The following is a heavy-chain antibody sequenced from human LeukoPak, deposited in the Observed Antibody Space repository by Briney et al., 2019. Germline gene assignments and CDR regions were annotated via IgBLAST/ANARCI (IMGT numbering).Heavy chain of an antibody. CDR3: ARGAGKYYFHGMDV. V-gene: IGHV4-59*01. J-gene: IGHJ6*02. CDR1: GGSISSSY. CDR2: IYYSGST. Sequence: SETLSLTCTVSGGSISSSYCSWIRQPPGKGLEWIGHIYYSGSTNINPSLKSRVTLSLVTSKNQFSLKLVSVTAADTAVYYCARGAGKYYFHGMDVWGQGTTVTVSS.